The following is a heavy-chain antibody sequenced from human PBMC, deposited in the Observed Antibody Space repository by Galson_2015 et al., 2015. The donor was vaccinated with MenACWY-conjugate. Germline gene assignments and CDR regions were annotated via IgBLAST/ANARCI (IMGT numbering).Heavy chain of an antibody. V-gene: IGHV3-23*01. CDR3: ARLGGNYRTTSHFDY. CDR2: ISGSGAST. J-gene: IGHJ4*02. D-gene: IGHD1-26*01. CDR1: GLTFSSYA. Sequence: SLRLSCAVSGLTFSSYAMSWVRQAPGKGLEWVSAISGSGASTYNADSVKGRFTVSRDNSKNTLYLQLNSLRAEDTAVYYCARLGGNYRTTSHFDYWGQGTLVTVSS.